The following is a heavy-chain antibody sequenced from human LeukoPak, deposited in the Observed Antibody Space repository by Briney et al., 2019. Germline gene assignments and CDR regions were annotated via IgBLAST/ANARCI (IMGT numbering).Heavy chain of an antibody. J-gene: IGHJ3*02. CDR1: GFTVSSNY. V-gene: IGHV3-53*01. Sequence: GGSLRLSCAASGFTVSSNYMSWVRQAPGKGLEWVSVIYSGGSTYYADSVKGRFTISRDNSKNTLYLQVNSLRAEDTAVYYCAKEGYGDYVGAFDIWGQGTMVTVSS. CDR3: AKEGYGDYVGAFDI. D-gene: IGHD4-17*01. CDR2: IYSGGST.